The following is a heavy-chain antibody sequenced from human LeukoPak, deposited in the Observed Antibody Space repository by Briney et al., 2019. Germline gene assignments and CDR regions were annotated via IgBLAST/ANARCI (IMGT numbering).Heavy chain of an antibody. CDR3: ARARSSYGYGDAFDI. D-gene: IGHD5-18*01. V-gene: IGHV3-30*02. J-gene: IGHJ3*02. CDR1: GFTFSSYG. CDR2: IRYDGSNK. Sequence: GGSLRLSCAASGFTFSSYGMHWVRQAPGKGLEWVAFIRYDGSNKYYADSVKGRFTISRDNSMNTLYLQMNSLRAEDTAVYYCARARSSYGYGDAFDIWGQGTMVTVSS.